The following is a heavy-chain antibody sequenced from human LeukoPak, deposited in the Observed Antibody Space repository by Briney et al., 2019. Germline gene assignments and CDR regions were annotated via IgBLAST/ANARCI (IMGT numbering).Heavy chain of an antibody. CDR1: GGSFSGYY. Sequence: TSETLSPTCAVYGGSFSGYYWSWIRQPPGKGLEWIGEINHSGSTNYNPSLKSRVTISVDTSKNQFSLKLSSVTAADTAVYYCARYYDSSGYYHDAFDIWGQGTMVTVSS. CDR2: INHSGST. V-gene: IGHV4-34*01. D-gene: IGHD3-22*01. J-gene: IGHJ3*02. CDR3: ARYYDSSGYYHDAFDI.